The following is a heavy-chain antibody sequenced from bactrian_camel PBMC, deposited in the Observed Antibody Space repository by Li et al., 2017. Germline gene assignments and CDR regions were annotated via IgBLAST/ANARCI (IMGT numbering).Heavy chain of an antibody. V-gene: IGHV3-3*01. J-gene: IGHJ6*01. D-gene: IGHD2*01. CDR2: MNPNGGWS. Sequence: VQLVESGGGSVQAGGSLRLSCAVSGRTYSNYCMGWFRQTQGKEREGVASMNPNGGWSYHADSVKGRFTISQDNDRKTVYLQMNSLQTDDTAMYYCAAGLMWCRQGYPTADFRYLGQGTQVTVS. CDR1: GRTYSNYC. CDR3: AAGLMWCRQGYPTADFRY.